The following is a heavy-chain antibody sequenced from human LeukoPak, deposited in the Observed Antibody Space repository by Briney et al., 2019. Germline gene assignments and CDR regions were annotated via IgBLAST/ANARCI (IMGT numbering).Heavy chain of an antibody. CDR1: GGTFSSYA. D-gene: IGHD1-26*01. CDR3: ARALGIVGATDYFDY. Sequence: GASVEVSCKASGGTFSSYAISWVRQAPGQGLEWMGGIIPIFGTANYAQKFQGRVTITADESTSTAYMELSSLRSEDTAVYYCARALGIVGATDYFDYWGQGTLVTVSS. V-gene: IGHV1-69*13. J-gene: IGHJ4*02. CDR2: IIPIFGTA.